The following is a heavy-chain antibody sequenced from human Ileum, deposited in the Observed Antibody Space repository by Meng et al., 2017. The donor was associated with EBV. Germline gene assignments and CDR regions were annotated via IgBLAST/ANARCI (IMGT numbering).Heavy chain of an antibody. CDR1: GGSISRSDW. D-gene: IGHD3-22*01. Sequence: QVQLQESGPGLVKPSETLSLTCAVSGGSISRSDWWSWVRQPPGKGLEWIGETSHSGSTNYSPSLKSRVTISLDKSKNQLSLKLNSVTAADTAAHYCASSDYYRSDYWGQGTLVTVSS. CDR3: ASSDYYRSDY. V-gene: IGHV4-4*02. J-gene: IGHJ4*02. CDR2: TSHSGST.